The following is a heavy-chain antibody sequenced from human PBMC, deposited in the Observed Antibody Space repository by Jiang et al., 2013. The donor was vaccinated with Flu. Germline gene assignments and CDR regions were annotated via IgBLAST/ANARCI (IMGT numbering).Heavy chain of an antibody. CDR2: LYPEDGET. CDR3: VTDSSITGRSTWIYYYGLDV. Sequence: MHWVRQTPGKGTLSGWEVLYPEDGETIYAQKFQGRVTMTEDTSTGTAYMELSNLRSDDTAVYYCVTDSSITGRSTWIYYYGLDVRGQGTTVTVSS. D-gene: IGHD1-14*01. J-gene: IGHJ6*02. V-gene: IGHV1-24*01.